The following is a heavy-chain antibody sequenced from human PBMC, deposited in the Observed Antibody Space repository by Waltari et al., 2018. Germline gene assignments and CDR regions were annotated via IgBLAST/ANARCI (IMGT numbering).Heavy chain of an antibody. CDR3: ARDRYYYDSSGYDY. J-gene: IGHJ4*02. CDR1: GFTFSSYG. D-gene: IGHD3-22*01. V-gene: IGHV3-33*01. Sequence: QVQLVESGGGVVQPGRSLRLSCAASGFTFSSYGMHWVRQPPGKGLEWVAVIWYDGSNKYYADSVKGRFTISRDNSKNTLYLQMNSLRAEDTAVYYCARDRYYYDSSGYDYWGQGTLVTVSS. CDR2: IWYDGSNK.